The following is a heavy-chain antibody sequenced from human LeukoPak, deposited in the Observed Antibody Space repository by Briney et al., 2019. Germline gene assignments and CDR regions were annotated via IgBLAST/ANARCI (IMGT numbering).Heavy chain of an antibody. Sequence: GGSLRLSCAASGFTFSSYGMHWVRQAPGKGLECVAVISYDGSNKYYADSVKGRFTISRDNSKNTLYLQMNSLRAEDTAVYYCAKDVGYSDFDYWGQGTLVTVSS. V-gene: IGHV3-30*18. CDR2: ISYDGSNK. CDR3: AKDVGYSDFDY. CDR1: GFTFSSYG. D-gene: IGHD5-18*01. J-gene: IGHJ4*02.